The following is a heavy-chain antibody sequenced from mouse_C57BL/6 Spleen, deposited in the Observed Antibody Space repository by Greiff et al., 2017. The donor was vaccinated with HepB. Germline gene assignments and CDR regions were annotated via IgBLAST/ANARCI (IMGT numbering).Heavy chain of an antibody. CDR2: IDPSDSET. V-gene: IGHV1-52*01. Sequence: QVQLQQPGAELVRPGSSVKLSCKASGYTFTSYWMHWVKQRPIQGLEWIGNIDPSDSETHYNQKFKDKATLTVDKSSSTAYMQLSSLTSEDSAVYYCARGVNWEGFAYWGQGTLVTVSA. J-gene: IGHJ3*01. CDR1: GYTFTSYW. CDR3: ARGVNWEGFAY. D-gene: IGHD4-1*01.